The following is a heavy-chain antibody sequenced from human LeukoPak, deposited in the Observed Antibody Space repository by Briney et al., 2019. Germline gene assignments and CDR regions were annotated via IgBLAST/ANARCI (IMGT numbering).Heavy chain of an antibody. Sequence: ETLSLTCTVSSGSIISYYWSWIRQPPGKRLEWIGCIYYSGSTNYNPSLKSRVTISVDTSKNQFSLKLSSVTAADTAVYYCAREAVIVPAALNWFDPWGQGTLVTVSS. CDR2: IYYSGST. V-gene: IGHV4-59*01. CDR3: AREAVIVPAALNWFDP. J-gene: IGHJ5*02. CDR1: SGSIISYY. D-gene: IGHD2-2*01.